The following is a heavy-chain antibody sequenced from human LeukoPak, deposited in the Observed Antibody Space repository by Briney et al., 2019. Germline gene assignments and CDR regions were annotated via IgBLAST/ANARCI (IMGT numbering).Heavy chain of an antibody. Sequence: GGSLRLSCAASGFTFDDYTMHWARQAPGKGLEWVSLISWDGGSTYYADSVKGRFTISRDNSKNSLYLQMNSLRTEDTALYYCAKGPYVDIVATAFDYWGQGTLVTVSS. J-gene: IGHJ4*02. CDR3: AKGPYVDIVATAFDY. D-gene: IGHD5-12*01. CDR2: ISWDGGST. V-gene: IGHV3-43*01. CDR1: GFTFDDYT.